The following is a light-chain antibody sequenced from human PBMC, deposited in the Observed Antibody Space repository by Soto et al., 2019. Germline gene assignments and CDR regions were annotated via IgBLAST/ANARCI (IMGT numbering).Light chain of an antibody. CDR1: QSVSGIF. V-gene: IGKV3-20*01. J-gene: IGKJ1*01. CDR3: QQSSCSPRT. CDR2: AAS. Sequence: IVLTQSPGTLSLSPGERATLSFMASQSVSGIFLTWYQQKPGQAPRLLIYAASSRAAGIPGRCSGSGSGTVFTLTISRLEPEDFAVYYCQQSSCSPRTFGQGTKVDIK.